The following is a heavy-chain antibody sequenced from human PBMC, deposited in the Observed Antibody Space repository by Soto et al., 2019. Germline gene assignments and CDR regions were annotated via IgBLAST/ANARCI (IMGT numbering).Heavy chain of an antibody. D-gene: IGHD5-12*01. Sequence: QITLKESGPTLVKPTQTLTLTCTFSGFSLSTSGVGVGWIRQPPGKALEWLAIIYWDEDKRYSPSLKSRLTITKDTSNIQVVLTMTDMDPVDTATYYCAPVYGGYANFAYWGQGTLVTVSS. J-gene: IGHJ4*02. CDR2: IYWDEDK. V-gene: IGHV2-5*02. CDR1: GFSLSTSGVG. CDR3: APVYGGYANFAY.